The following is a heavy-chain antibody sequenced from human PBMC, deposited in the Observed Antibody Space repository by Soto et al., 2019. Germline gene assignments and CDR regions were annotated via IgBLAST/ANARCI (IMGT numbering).Heavy chain of an antibody. CDR2: ISYDGSNK. J-gene: IGHJ3*02. CDR1: GFTFSSYA. CDR3: ASTVDI. V-gene: IGHV3-30-3*01. Sequence: QVQLVESGGGVVQPGRSLRLSCAASGFTFSSYAMHWVRQAPGKGLEWVAVISYDGSNKYYADSVKGRFTISRDNSKNTLYLQMNSLRAEDTAVYYCASTVDIWGPGTMVTVSS.